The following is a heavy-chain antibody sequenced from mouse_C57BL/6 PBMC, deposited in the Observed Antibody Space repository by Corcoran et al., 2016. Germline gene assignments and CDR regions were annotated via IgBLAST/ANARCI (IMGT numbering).Heavy chain of an antibody. CDR2: INPNNGGT. J-gene: IGHJ4*01. D-gene: IGHD1-1*01. CDR3: ARSGLYYGSSYDYAMDY. CDR1: GYTFTDYN. Sequence: EVQLQQSGPELVKPGASVKIPCKASGYTFTDYNMDWVKQSHGKSLEWIGDINPNNGGTIYNQKFKGKATLTVDKSSSTAYMELRSLTSEDTAVYYCARSGLYYGSSYDYAMDYWGQGTSVTVSS. V-gene: IGHV1-18*01.